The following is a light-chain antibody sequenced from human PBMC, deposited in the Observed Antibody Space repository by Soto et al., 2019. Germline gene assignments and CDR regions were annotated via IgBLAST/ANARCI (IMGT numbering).Light chain of an antibody. CDR2: GAS. V-gene: IGKV3-20*01. J-gene: IGKJ2*01. CDR1: QSISSGY. Sequence: IVLTQSPGTLSLSPGERATLSFRASQSISSGYLAWYQQKPGQAPRLLMYGASYRGTDFPDRFSGSGSGTDFTLTISRLEPEDFAVYYCHCQKYDDSPVYTFGQGTKLEIK. CDR3: HCQKYDDSPVYT.